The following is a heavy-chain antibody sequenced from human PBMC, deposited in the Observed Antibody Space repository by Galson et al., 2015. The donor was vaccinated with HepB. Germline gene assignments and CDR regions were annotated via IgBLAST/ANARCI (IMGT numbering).Heavy chain of an antibody. Sequence: SVKVSCKVSGYTLNELSMHWVRQAPGKGLEWMGGFDPEDGETIYAQKFQGRVTMTEDTSTDTAYMELSSLRSEDTAVYYCATDLPLVVVAALSDAFDIWGQGTMVTVSS. J-gene: IGHJ3*02. CDR3: ATDLPLVVVAALSDAFDI. CDR1: GYTLNELS. CDR2: FDPEDGET. D-gene: IGHD2-15*01. V-gene: IGHV1-24*01.